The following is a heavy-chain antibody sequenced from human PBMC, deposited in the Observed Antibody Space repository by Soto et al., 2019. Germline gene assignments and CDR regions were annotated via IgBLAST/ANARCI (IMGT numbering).Heavy chain of an antibody. V-gene: IGHV4-34*01. J-gene: IGHJ6*02. CDR1: GGSFSGYY. CDR3: ARGRGGEYYYGSGSYVSRSSGMDV. CDR2: INHSGST. Sequence: SETLSLTCAVYGGSFSGYYWSWIRQPPGKGLEWIGEINHSGSTNYNPSLKSRVTISVDTSKNQFSLKLSSVTAADTAVYYCARGRGGEYYYGSGSYVSRSSGMDVWGQGTTVTVSS. D-gene: IGHD3-10*01.